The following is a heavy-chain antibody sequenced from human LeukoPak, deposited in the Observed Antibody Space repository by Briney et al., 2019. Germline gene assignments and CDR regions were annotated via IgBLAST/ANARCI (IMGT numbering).Heavy chain of an antibody. CDR2: ISSTIVYT. D-gene: IGHD3-10*01. CDR1: GFTFTTYS. V-gene: IGHV3-21*01. J-gene: IGHJ6*02. Sequence: GSLRLSCEASGFTFTTYSMNWVRQAPGKGLEWVSSISSTIVYTYYADSVKGRSTISKDNANNSFFLQMNSLRAEDTAVYYCARVYGSGPFYYYGMDVWGQGTTVTVSS. CDR3: ARVYGSGPFYYYGMDV.